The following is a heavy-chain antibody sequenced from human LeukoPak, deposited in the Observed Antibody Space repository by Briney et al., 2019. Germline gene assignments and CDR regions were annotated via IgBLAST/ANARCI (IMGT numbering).Heavy chain of an antibody. D-gene: IGHD6-13*01. V-gene: IGHV3-23*01. CDR1: GFTFSSYA. CDR2: ISGSGGST. J-gene: IGHJ4*02. Sequence: QSGGSLRLSCAASGFTFSSYAMSWVRQAPGKGLEWVSAISGSGGSTYYADSVKGRFAISRDNSKNTLYLQMNSLRAEDTAVYYCAKDSVRSSSWYKGYFDYWGQGTLVTVSS. CDR3: AKDSVRSSSWYKGYFDY.